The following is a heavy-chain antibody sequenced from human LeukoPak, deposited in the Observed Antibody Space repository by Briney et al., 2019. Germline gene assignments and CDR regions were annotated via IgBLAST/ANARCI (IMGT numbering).Heavy chain of an antibody. CDR3: ARGGGIFEY. V-gene: IGHV1-3*02. Sequence: SVKVSCKASGYTFSNHAIHWVRQAPGQRLERMGWSNAANGNTGSSQEFQGRVTITRDTSASTAYMELSSLRSDDMAVYYCARGGGIFEYWGKGTLVTVSS. J-gene: IGHJ4*02. D-gene: IGHD3-9*01. CDR1: GYTFSNHA. CDR2: SNAANGNT.